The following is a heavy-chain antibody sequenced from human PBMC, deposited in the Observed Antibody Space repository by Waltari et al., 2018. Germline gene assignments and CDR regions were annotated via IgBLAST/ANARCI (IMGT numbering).Heavy chain of an antibody. Sequence: QVQLQESGPGLVKPSETLSLTCTVSGGSISSYYWSWIRQPPGKGLEWIGHIYYSGSTSSCRSHQSGVLMSVDTSKKQFSLKQSSVTAADTAVYYCARDSGSYYDSSGYYYYFDYWGQGTLVTVSS. D-gene: IGHD3-22*01. CDR3: ARDSGSYYDSSGYYYYFDY. CDR1: GGSISSYY. V-gene: IGHV4-59*01. CDR2: IYYSGST. J-gene: IGHJ4*02.